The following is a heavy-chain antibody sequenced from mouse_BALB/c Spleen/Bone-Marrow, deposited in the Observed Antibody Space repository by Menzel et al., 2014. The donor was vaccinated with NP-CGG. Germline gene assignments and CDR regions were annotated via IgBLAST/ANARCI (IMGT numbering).Heavy chain of an antibody. V-gene: IGHV1-22*01. J-gene: IGHJ3*01. CDR1: GYSFSGYT. CDR2: INPYNGGT. Sequence: EVPLQKSGPGLEKPGASMCLSCKASGYSFSGYTMNWVKPSHGQHIECFGLINPYNGGTSYNQKFKGKATVTVDKSSSTAYMELLSRTSEYSALYYCARDGNGFAYWGQVTLVTVPA. D-gene: IGHD2-1*01. CDR3: ARDGNGFAY.